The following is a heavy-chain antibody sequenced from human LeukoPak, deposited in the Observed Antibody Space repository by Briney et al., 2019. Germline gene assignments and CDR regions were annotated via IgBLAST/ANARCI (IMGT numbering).Heavy chain of an antibody. CDR2: VYYTGSI. CDR1: GASISSSNYY. V-gene: IGHV4-39*01. J-gene: IGHJ4*02. CDR3: ARLSYGEHDY. D-gene: IGHD3-10*01. Sequence: PSETLSLTCTVSGASISSSNYYWGWIRQPPGEGLEYIGSVYYTGSIHYNPSLTSRVTISADTSKNQFSLKVSSVTAADTAVYYCARLSYGEHDYWGQGTLVTVSS.